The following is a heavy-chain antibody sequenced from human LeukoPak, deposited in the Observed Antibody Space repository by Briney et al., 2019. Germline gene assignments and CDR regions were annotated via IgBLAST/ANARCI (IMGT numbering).Heavy chain of an antibody. CDR2: IYHSGST. V-gene: IGHV4-38-2*02. Sequence: PSETLSLTCTVSGYSISSGYYWGWIRQPPGKGLEWIGSIYHSGSTYYNPSLKSRVTISVDTSKNQFSLKLSSVTAADTAVYYCARDSSNGWGQGTLVTVSS. CDR1: GYSISSGYY. J-gene: IGHJ4*02. CDR3: ARDSSNG. D-gene: IGHD2-8*01.